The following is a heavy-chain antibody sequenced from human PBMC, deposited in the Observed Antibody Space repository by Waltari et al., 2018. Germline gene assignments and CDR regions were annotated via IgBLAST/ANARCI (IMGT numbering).Heavy chain of an antibody. J-gene: IGHJ5*02. V-gene: IGHV1-18*01. D-gene: IGHD3-10*02. CDR3: ARDRRDDNNSVRWLDP. CDR2: ISAHNGNT. Sequence: QIQLVQSGGEVKKPGASVKVSCKASGYMFRNFGIFWVRQAPGQGLEFMGWISAHNGNTNYEQTFQGRLTLTTDTSASTAYMELSSLTSDDTAVYYCARDRRDDNNSVRWLDPWGQGTLVTVSS. CDR1: GYMFRNFG.